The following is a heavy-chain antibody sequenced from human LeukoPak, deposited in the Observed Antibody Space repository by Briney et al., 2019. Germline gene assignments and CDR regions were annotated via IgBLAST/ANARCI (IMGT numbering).Heavy chain of an antibody. V-gene: IGHV3-11*01. CDR3: ARGAWYYDRVGHFDY. CDR2: ISSSGSTI. Sequence: GGSLRLSCAASGFTFSDYYMSWIRQAPGKGLEWVSYISSSGSTIYYADSVKGRFTISRDDAKNSLYLQMNSLRAEDTAVYYCARGAWYYDRVGHFDYWGQGTLVTVSS. D-gene: IGHD3-22*01. J-gene: IGHJ4*02. CDR1: GFTFSDYY.